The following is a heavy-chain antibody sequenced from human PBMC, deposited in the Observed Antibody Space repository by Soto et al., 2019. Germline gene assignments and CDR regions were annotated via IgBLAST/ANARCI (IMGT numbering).Heavy chain of an antibody. Sequence: PGGSLRLSCAASGFTFSSYSMNWVRQAPGKGLEWVSYISSSSTIYYADSVKGRFTISRDNAKNSLYLQMNSLRDEDTAVYYCAREDGYDSRTDYWGQGTLVTVSS. J-gene: IGHJ4*02. V-gene: IGHV3-48*02. CDR3: AREDGYDSRTDY. CDR2: ISSSSTI. CDR1: GFTFSSYS. D-gene: IGHD3-22*01.